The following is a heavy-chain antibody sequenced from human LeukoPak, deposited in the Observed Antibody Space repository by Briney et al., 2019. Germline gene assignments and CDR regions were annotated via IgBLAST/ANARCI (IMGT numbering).Heavy chain of an antibody. CDR3: AKVRDRLSSFYPAA. Sequence: ASVKVSCKASGYSFTDYYIHWVRQAPGQGLEWMGWINPHSGGRNLAQKFQGRVTMTRDTSITTAYLELSGLTSDDTAMYYCAKVRDRLSSFYPAAWGQGTPVSVSS. CDR2: INPHSGGR. D-gene: IGHD6-13*01. V-gene: IGHV1-2*02. J-gene: IGHJ4*02. CDR1: GYSFTDYY.